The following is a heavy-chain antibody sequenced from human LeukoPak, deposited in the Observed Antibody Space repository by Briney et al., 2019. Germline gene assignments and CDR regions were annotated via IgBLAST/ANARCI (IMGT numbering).Heavy chain of an antibody. CDR3: AIRYYYDSSGYYWRDYYYGMDV. J-gene: IGHJ6*02. CDR2: ISGSGGST. CDR1: GFTFSSYA. Sequence: GGSLRLSCAASGFTFSSYAMSWVRQAPGKGLEWVSAISGSGGSTYYADSVKGRFTISRDNSKNTLYLQMSSLRAEDTAVYYCAIRYYYDSSGYYWRDYYYGMDVWGQGTTVTVSS. D-gene: IGHD3-22*01. V-gene: IGHV3-23*01.